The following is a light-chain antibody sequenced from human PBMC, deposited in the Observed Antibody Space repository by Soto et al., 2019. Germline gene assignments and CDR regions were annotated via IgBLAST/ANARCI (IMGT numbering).Light chain of an antibody. Sequence: QSVLTQPPSVSGAPGQRVTISCTGSSSNIGTGYDVHWYQQLPVTAPKLLIYGKTNRPSGVPDRVAGSKSGNSPSLAITGLQAKYKDAYYVPAYDSSLRGYVLGTVTKVSVL. CDR2: GKT. V-gene: IGLV1-40*01. CDR3: PAYDSSLRGYV. CDR1: SSNIGTGYD. J-gene: IGLJ1*01.